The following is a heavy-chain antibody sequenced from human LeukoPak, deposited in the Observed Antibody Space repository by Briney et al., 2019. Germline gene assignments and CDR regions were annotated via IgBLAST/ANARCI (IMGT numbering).Heavy chain of an antibody. J-gene: IGHJ4*02. D-gene: IGHD3-22*01. CDR1: GFTFTTYA. CDR3: VKATGYYDSSGYLDS. V-gene: IGHV3-64D*08. Sequence: GGSLRLSCSASGFTFTTYAVHWVRQAPGKGLEYVSAIGNNGDNTYYADSVKGRFIISRDNSRNTLYLLMTSLRAEDTALYYCVKATGYYDSSGYLDSWGQGTLVTVSS. CDR2: IGNNGDNT.